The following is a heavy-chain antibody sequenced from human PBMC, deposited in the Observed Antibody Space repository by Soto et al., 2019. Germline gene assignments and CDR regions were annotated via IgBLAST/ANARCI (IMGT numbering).Heavy chain of an antibody. J-gene: IGHJ3*02. Sequence: QVQLVQSGAEVKTPGSSVKVSCKASGGTFSSDTVSWVRQAPGQGLEWMGRIMPMFDMSEDADKFLGRATNTADEPATTVYMELSSMTSDDTAMYFCARDDYSDYTEDGFETWGQGTVVTVSS. CDR1: GGTFSSDT. D-gene: IGHD4-17*01. V-gene: IGHV1-69*08. CDR2: IMPMFDMS. CDR3: ARDDYSDYTEDGFET.